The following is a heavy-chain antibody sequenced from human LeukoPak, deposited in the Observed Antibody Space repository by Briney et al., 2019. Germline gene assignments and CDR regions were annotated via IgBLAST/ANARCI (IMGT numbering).Heavy chain of an antibody. Sequence: SETLSLTCTVSGGSISSSSYYWGWIRQPPGKGLEWIGSIYYSGSTYYNPSLKSRVTTSVDTSKNQFSLKLSSVTAADTAVYYCARKDYGSGSFSRSFDSWGQGTLVTVSS. V-gene: IGHV4-39*07. CDR2: IYYSGST. J-gene: IGHJ4*02. CDR3: ARKDYGSGSFSRSFDS. D-gene: IGHD3-10*01. CDR1: GGSISSSSYY.